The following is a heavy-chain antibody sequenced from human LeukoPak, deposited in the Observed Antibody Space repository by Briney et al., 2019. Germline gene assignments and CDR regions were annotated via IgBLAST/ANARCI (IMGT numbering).Heavy chain of an antibody. J-gene: IGHJ4*02. CDR2: IYSGGST. Sequence: GGSLRLSCAASGFTVSSNYMSWVRQAPGKGLEWVSVIYSGGSTYYADAVKGRFPISRDNSKNKLYLQMNRLRAEDTAVYYCARVMVRGDYFDYWGQGTLVTVSS. CDR1: GFTVSSNY. V-gene: IGHV3-53*01. CDR3: ARVMVRGDYFDY. D-gene: IGHD3-10*01.